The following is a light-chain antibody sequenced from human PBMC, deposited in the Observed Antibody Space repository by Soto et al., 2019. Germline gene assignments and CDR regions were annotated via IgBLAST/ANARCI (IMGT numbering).Light chain of an antibody. Sequence: TQSPGSGAASLGDGGTITCLASQGISSWFACYQHKPGQAPRLLIYGASNRATGITASFSGSGSGTAFTLTISSLEPEDFAIYYCQQYGSSPWTFGQGTKVDIK. V-gene: IGKV3-20*01. CDR3: QQYGSSPWT. CDR1: QGISSWF. CDR2: GAS. J-gene: IGKJ1*01.